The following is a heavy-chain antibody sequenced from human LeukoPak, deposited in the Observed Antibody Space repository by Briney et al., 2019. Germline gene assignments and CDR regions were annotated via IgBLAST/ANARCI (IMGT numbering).Heavy chain of an antibody. CDR3: ARDLMGIAYRGAFYY. D-gene: IGHD6-13*01. CDR1: GFTFSRYW. Sequence: PGGSLRLSCAASGFTFSRYWMSWVRQAPGKGLEWVANIKEDGSDKYYVDSVKGRFTISRDNSKNSLYLQMNSLRAEDTAVYYCARDLMGIAYRGAFYYWGQGTLVTVSS. J-gene: IGHJ4*02. V-gene: IGHV3-7*01. CDR2: IKEDGSDK.